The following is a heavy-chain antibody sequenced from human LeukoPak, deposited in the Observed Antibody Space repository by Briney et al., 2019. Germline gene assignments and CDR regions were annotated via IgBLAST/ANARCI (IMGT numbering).Heavy chain of an antibody. D-gene: IGHD3-3*01. CDR1: GYSFTSYW. Sequence: GESLKISCKGSGYSFTSYWIGWVRQMPGKGLGCMGIIYLGDSDTRYSPPFQGQVTISADKSISAAYLQWSSLKAADTAMYYCARQPFGVNSYYDFWSGYLKIHYAAFDIWGQGTMVTVSS. V-gene: IGHV5-51*01. CDR3: ARQPFGVNSYYDFWSGYLKIHYAAFDI. J-gene: IGHJ3*02. CDR2: IYLGDSDT.